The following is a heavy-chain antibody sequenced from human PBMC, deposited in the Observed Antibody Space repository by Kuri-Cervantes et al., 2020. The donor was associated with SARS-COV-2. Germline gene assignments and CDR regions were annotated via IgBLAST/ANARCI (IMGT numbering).Heavy chain of an antibody. CDR1: GGSISSYY. Sequence: SETLSLTCTVSGGSISSYYWSWIRQPPGKGLEWIGYIYYTGSTNYNPSLKSRVTISVDTSKNQFSLKLRSVTAADTAVYYCAREGRSYCGGDCYSNGMDVWGQGTTVTVSS. CDR2: IYYTGST. J-gene: IGHJ6*02. V-gene: IGHV4-59*01. CDR3: AREGRSYCGGDCYSNGMDV. D-gene: IGHD2-21*02.